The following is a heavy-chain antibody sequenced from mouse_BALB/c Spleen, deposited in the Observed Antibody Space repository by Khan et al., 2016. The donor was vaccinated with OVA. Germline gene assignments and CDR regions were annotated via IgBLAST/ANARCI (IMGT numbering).Heavy chain of an antibody. Sequence: QVQLKQSGPGLVAPSQSLSITCTVSGFSLTGYGVNWVRQPPGKGLEWLGMIWGDGSTDYNSALKSRLNLSKDNSKSQVFLKMDSLQTNDTARYNCARAYYGNYRGAMDYWGHGTSVTVSS. J-gene: IGHJ4*01. V-gene: IGHV2-6-7*01. CDR3: ARAYYGNYRGAMDY. D-gene: IGHD2-10*01. CDR2: IWGDGST. CDR1: GFSLTGYG.